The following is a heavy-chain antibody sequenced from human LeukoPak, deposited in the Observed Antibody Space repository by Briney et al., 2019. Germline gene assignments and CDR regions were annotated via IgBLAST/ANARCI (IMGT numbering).Heavy chain of an antibody. Sequence: GGSLRLSCAASGFTFSSYCMSWVRQAPGKGLEWVANIKQDGSEKYYVDSVKGRFTISRDNAKNSLYLQMNSLRAEDTAVYYRARGLDYYFDYWGQGTLVTVSS. V-gene: IGHV3-7*04. CDR1: GFTFSSYC. D-gene: IGHD3-9*01. J-gene: IGHJ4*02. CDR2: IKQDGSEK. CDR3: ARGLDYYFDY.